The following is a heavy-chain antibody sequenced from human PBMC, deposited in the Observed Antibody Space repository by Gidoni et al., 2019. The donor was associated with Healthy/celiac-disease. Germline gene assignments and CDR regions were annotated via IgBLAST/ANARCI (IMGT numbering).Heavy chain of an antibody. V-gene: IGHV3-23*01. J-gene: IGHJ6*02. Sequence: EVQLLESGGGLVQPGGSLRLSGAASGFTFSSYAMRWVRQAPGKGLEWVSAISGSGGSTYYADSVKGRCTISRDNSKNTLYLQMNSLRAEDTAVYYCAKDTIYSYYGMDVWGQGTTVTVSS. CDR1: GFTFSSYA. CDR3: AKDTIYSYYGMDV. CDR2: ISGSGGST. D-gene: IGHD3-10*01.